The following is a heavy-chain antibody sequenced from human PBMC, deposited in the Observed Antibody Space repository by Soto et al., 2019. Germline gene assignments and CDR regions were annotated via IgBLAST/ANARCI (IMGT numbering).Heavy chain of an antibody. Sequence: LVNPTETLTLTCTVSGFSLSNARMGVSWIRQPPGKGLEWIGYIYHSGSTYYNPSLKSRVTISVDRSKNQFSLKLSSVTAADSAVYYCAGVRGPYCGGECYPPTPNWFDPWGQGTLVTVSS. J-gene: IGHJ5*02. CDR2: IYHSGST. CDR1: GFSLSNARMG. CDR3: AGVRGPYCGGECYPPTPNWFDP. D-gene: IGHD2-21*01. V-gene: IGHV4-30-2*01.